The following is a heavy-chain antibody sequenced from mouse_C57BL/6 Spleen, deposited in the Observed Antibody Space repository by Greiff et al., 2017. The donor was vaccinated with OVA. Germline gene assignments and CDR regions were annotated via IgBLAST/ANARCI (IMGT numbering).Heavy chain of an antibody. CDR3: VRQEDWVYYFDY. J-gene: IGHJ2*01. V-gene: IGHV10-1*01. CDR1: GFSFNTYA. CDR2: IRSKSNNYAT. D-gene: IGHD4-1*01. Sequence: GGGLVQPKGSLKLSCAASGFSFNTYAMNWVRQAPGKGLEWVARIRSKSNNYATYYADSVKDRFTISRDDSESMLYLQMNNLKTEDTAMYYCVRQEDWVYYFDYWGQGTTLTVSS.